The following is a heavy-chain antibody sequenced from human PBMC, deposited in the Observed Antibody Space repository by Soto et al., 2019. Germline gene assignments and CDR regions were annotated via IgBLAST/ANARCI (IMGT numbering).Heavy chain of an antibody. D-gene: IGHD3-16*01. J-gene: IGHJ4*02. V-gene: IGHV4-34*01. Sequence: SETLSLTCAIYGASFSPYHWSWIRQSPGKGLEWIGEVNLSGNTYYNPSFKTRVTMSVDASKNQFSLKMGSLTAADTAIYYCARTTTFYTYVWGKSTYWGQGALVTVSS. CDR2: VNLSGNT. CDR3: ARTTTFYTYVWGKSTY. CDR1: GASFSPYH.